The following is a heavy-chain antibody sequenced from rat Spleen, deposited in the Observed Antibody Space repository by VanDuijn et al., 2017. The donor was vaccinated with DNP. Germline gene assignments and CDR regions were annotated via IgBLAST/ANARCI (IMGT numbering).Heavy chain of an antibody. Sequence: EVQLVESGGGLVQPGRSLKLSCTASGFTFSDYNMTWFRQAPGKGLEWVASITTSGGRTYYPDSVKGRFTISSDDAKNILYLQMYSLRSGDTATYYCAIYFYSGDNWFAYWGQGTLVTVSS. J-gene: IGHJ3*01. CDR2: ITTSGGRT. CDR3: AIYFYSGDNWFAY. CDR1: GFTFSDYN. D-gene: IGHD1-1*01. V-gene: IGHV5-19*01.